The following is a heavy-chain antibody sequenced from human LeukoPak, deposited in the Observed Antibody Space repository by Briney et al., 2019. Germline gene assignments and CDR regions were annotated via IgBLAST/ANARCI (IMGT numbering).Heavy chain of an antibody. V-gene: IGHV3-23*01. CDR3: AKLIAAAGTGYYFDY. Sequence: GSLRLSCAASGFTFSSYAMSWVRQAPGKGLEWVSAISGSGGSTYYADSVKGRFTISRDNSKNTLYLQMNSLRAEDTAVYYCAKLIAAAGTGYYFDYWGQGTLVTVSS. J-gene: IGHJ4*02. CDR2: ISGSGGST. CDR1: GFTFSSYA. D-gene: IGHD6-13*01.